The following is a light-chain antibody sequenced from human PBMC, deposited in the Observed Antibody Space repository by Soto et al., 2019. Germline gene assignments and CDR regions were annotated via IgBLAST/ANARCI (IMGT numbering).Light chain of an antibody. Sequence: QXVLTQPASVSGSPLQSITISCTGTSSDVGGYNYVSWYQQHPGKAPKLMIYDVSNRPSGVSNRFSGSKSGNTASLTISGLQAEDEADYYCSSYTSSSTPYVFGTGTKVTVL. CDR1: SSDVGGYNY. V-gene: IGLV2-14*01. CDR3: SSYTSSSTPYV. CDR2: DVS. J-gene: IGLJ1*01.